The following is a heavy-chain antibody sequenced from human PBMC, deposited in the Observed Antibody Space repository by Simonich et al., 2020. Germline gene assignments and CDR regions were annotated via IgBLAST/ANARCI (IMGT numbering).Heavy chain of an antibody. CDR2: ISRSGSTI. D-gene: IGHD4-17*01. CDR1: GFTFSSYE. CDR3: ARHYYGDYYFDY. V-gene: IGHV3-48*03. J-gene: IGHJ4*02. Sequence: EVQLVESGGGLVQPGGSLRLSCAASGFTFSSYEMNWVRQGPGNVLEWVSYISRSGSTIYYADSVKGRFTISRDNAKNSLYLQMNSLRAEDTAVYYCARHYYGDYYFDYWGQGTLVTVSS.